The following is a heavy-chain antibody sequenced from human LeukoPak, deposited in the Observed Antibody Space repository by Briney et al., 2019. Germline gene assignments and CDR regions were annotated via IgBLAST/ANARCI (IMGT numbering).Heavy chain of an antibody. Sequence: SETLSLTCTVSGGSISSGGYYWSWIRQHPGKGLEWIGYIYYSGSTYYNPSLKSRVTISVDTSKNQFSLKLSSVTAADTAVYYYARFYYSTAIVRDYWGQGTLVTVSS. CDR1: GGSISSGGYY. D-gene: IGHD3-10*01. CDR3: ARFYYSTAIVRDY. V-gene: IGHV4-31*03. J-gene: IGHJ4*02. CDR2: IYYSGST.